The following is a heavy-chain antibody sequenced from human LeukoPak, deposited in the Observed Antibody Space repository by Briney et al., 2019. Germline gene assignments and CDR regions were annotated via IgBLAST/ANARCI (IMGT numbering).Heavy chain of an antibody. J-gene: IGHJ4*02. CDR2: MNPNSGNT. CDR3: ARGKAGLDY. V-gene: IGHV1-8*02. D-gene: IGHD6-19*01. Sequence: ASVKVSCTASGYTFTSYDINWVRQATGQGLEWMGWMNPNSGNTGYAQKLQGRVTMTTDTSTSTAYMELRSLRSDDTAVYYCARGKAGLDYWGQGTLVTVSS. CDR1: GYTFTSYD.